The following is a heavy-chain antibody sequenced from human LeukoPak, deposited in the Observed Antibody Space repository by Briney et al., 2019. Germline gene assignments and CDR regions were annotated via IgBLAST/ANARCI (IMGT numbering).Heavy chain of an antibody. J-gene: IGHJ4*02. CDR1: GFIFSGSG. CDR3: AKDSRNLPFDY. CDR2: IRSDGSNK. V-gene: IGHV3-30*02. Sequence: GGSLRLSCEASGFIFSGSGMHWVRQAPGKGLEWVAFIRSDGSNKYYADSVKGRFFISRDNSKNTLYLQMNSLRVEDTAVYYCAKDSRNLPFDYWGQGTLVTVSS. D-gene: IGHD1-14*01.